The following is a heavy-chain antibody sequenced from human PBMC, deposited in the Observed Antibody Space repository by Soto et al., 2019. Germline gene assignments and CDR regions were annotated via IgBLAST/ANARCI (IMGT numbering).Heavy chain of an antibody. Sequence: GESLKISCXCSGYTFSNFWIGWVRQLPGKGLEWMGIIYPGDHETRYSPSFHGKVTISADKSINTAYLQWNSLEASDTAFYFCARSPRSSPYFDYWGQGALVTVSS. CDR1: GYTFSNFW. J-gene: IGHJ4*02. V-gene: IGHV5-51*01. CDR3: ARSPRSSPYFDY. D-gene: IGHD6-13*01. CDR2: IYPGDHET.